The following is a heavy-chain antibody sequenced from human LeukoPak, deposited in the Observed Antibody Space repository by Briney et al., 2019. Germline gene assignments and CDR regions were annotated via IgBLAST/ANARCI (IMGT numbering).Heavy chain of an antibody. V-gene: IGHV3-49*04. Sequence: GGSLRLSCTASGFTFGDYAMSWVRQAPGKGLEGVGFIRSKAYGGTTEYAASVKGRFTISRDDSKSIAYLQMNSLKTEDTAVYYCARIAAAGTIFDYWGQGTLVTVSS. CDR1: GFTFGDYA. D-gene: IGHD6-13*01. CDR3: ARIAAAGTIFDY. CDR2: IRSKAYGGTT. J-gene: IGHJ4*02.